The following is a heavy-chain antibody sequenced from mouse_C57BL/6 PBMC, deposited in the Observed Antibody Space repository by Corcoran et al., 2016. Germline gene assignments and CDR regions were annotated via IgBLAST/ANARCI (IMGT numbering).Heavy chain of an antibody. CDR3: ARSSMAGDY. CDR1: GYTFTTYG. CDR2: INTYSGVP. V-gene: IGHV9-3*01. Sequence: QIQLVHSGPELKKPGETVKISCKASGYTFTTYGMSWVKQAPGKGLKWMGWINTYSGVPTYADDFKGRFAFSLETSASTAYLQINNLKNEDTATYFCARSSMAGDYWGQGTTLTVSS. J-gene: IGHJ2*01. D-gene: IGHD3-3*01.